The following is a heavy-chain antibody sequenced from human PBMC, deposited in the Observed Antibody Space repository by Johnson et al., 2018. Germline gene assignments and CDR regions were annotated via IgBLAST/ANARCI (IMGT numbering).Heavy chain of an antibody. J-gene: IGHJ3*02. CDR2: IYYSGST. CDR3: ARPWAAAGLDAFDI. D-gene: IGHD6-13*01. V-gene: IGHV4-59*01. Sequence: QVQLQESGPGLVKPSETLSLTCTVSGGSISSYYWSWIRQPPGKGLEWIGYIYYSGSTNYNPSLKSRVTISVDTSKNQFSLKLSSVTAADTAVYYCARPWAAAGLDAFDIWGQGTMVTVSS. CDR1: GGSISSYY.